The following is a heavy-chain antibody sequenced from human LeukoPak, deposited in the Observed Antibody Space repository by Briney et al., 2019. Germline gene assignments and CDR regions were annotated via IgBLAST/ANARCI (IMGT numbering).Heavy chain of an antibody. Sequence: PGGSLRLSCAASGFTFDDYAMHWVRQAPGKGLEWVSGISWNSGSIGYADSVKGRFTISRDNAKNSLYLQMNSLGAEDTALYYCAKGDSDDFWSGYYGMDVWGQGTTVTVSS. D-gene: IGHD3-3*01. CDR1: GFTFDDYA. CDR3: AKGDSDDFWSGYYGMDV. CDR2: ISWNSGSI. J-gene: IGHJ6*02. V-gene: IGHV3-9*01.